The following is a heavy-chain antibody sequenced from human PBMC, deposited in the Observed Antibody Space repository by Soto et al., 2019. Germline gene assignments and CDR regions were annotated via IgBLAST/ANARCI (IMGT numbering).Heavy chain of an antibody. V-gene: IGHV3-23*01. CDR3: GKAAKGAWVRPRIAY. D-gene: IGHD1-1*01. CDR1: GFTFNTYA. J-gene: IGHJ4*02. CDR2: ISGGGGST. Sequence: EVQLLESGGDLVQPGGSLRLSCTASGFTFNTYAMSWVRQAPGKGLEWISAISGGGGSTYYADSVKGRFSISRDNSKNPLPRQKKALRAEDRAVFLCGKAAKGAWVRPRIAYGGQGPLVPVPS.